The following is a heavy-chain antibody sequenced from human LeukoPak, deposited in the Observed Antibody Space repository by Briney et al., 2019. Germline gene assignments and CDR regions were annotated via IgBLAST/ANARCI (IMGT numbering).Heavy chain of an antibody. CDR3: ASHRTVADPPFDY. Sequence: SRTLSLTCAVSGGSISSGGYYWGWIRQPPGKGLGWIGSIYHSGSTYYNPSLKSRVTISVDTSKNQFSLKLSSVTAADTAVYYCASHRTVADPPFDYWGQGTLVTVSS. CDR1: GGSISSGGYY. J-gene: IGHJ4*02. D-gene: IGHD6-19*01. CDR2: IYHSGST. V-gene: IGHV4-30-2*03.